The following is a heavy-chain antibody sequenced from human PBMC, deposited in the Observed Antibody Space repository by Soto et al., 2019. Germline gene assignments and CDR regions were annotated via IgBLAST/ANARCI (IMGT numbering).Heavy chain of an antibody. V-gene: IGHV4-39*01. D-gene: IGHD5-12*01. J-gene: IGHJ4*02. CDR2: IYYSGST. Sequence: SETLSLTCTVSGGSISSSSYCWDWIRQPPGKGLEWIGSIYYSGSTYYNPSLKSRVTISVDTSKKQFSLKLSSVTAAGTAVYYCARRGGATIMDYWVQGTLVTVSS. CDR3: ARRGGATIMDY. CDR1: GGSISSSSYC.